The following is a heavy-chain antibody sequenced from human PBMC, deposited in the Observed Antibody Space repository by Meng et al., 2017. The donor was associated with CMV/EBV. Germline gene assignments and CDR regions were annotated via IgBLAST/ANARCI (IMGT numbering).Heavy chain of an antibody. V-gene: IGHV1-69*05. D-gene: IGHD4-23*01. CDR1: GYTFTSYA. CDR2: IIPIFGTA. J-gene: IGHJ6*02. Sequence: SVKVSCKASGYTFTSYAISWVRQAPGQGLEWMGGIIPIFGTANYAQKFQGRVTITTDESTSTAYMELSSLRSEDTAVYYCARRGYGGNPLRPPLDYYYYGMDVRGQGTTVTVSS. CDR3: ARRGYGGNPLRPPLDYYYYGMDV.